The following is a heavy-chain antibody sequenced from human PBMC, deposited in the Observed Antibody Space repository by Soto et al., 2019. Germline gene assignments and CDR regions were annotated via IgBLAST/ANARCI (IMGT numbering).Heavy chain of an antibody. Sequence: GGSLRLSCAASGFTFSRCSMNWVRQAPGKGLEWVSYISSSSSPIYYADSVKGRFTISRDNAKNSLYLQMNSLRDEDTAVYYCARGPIAVAGRIDYWGQGTLVTVSS. J-gene: IGHJ4*02. CDR2: ISSSSSPI. CDR3: ARGPIAVAGRIDY. CDR1: GFTFSRCS. V-gene: IGHV3-48*02. D-gene: IGHD6-19*01.